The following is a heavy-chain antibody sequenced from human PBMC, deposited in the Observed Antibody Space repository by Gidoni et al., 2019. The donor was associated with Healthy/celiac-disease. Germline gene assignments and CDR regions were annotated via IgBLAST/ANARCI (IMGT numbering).Heavy chain of an antibody. CDR1: GRTFSSYA. CDR3: ARVYGDYYFDY. Sequence: QFQLVQSGAAVKKPWSSVKVSCQASGRTFSSYAISWVRQGPGQGLEWMGGVIPIFGTANYAQKVQGRVTITADESTSTAYMELSSLRSEDTAVYYCARVYGDYYFDYWGQGTLVTVSS. J-gene: IGHJ4*02. D-gene: IGHD4-17*01. CDR2: VIPIFGTA. V-gene: IGHV1-69*19.